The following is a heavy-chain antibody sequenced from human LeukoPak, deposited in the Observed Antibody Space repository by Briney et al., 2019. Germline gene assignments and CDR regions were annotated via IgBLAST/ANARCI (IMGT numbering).Heavy chain of an antibody. J-gene: IGHJ3*02. Sequence: ASVTVSCKASGYTFTSYGISWVRQAPGQGLEGMGWISAYNGNTNYAQKLQGRVTMTTDTSTSTAYMELRSLRSDDTAVYYCATHPRTTSLVDAFDIWGQGTMVTVSS. D-gene: IGHD2/OR15-2a*01. V-gene: IGHV1-18*01. CDR1: GYTFTSYG. CDR2: ISAYNGNT. CDR3: ATHPRTTSLVDAFDI.